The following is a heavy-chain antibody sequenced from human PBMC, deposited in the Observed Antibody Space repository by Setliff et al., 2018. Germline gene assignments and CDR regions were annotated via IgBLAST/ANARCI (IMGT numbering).Heavy chain of an antibody. J-gene: IGHJ4*02. CDR2: IIPIFGTT. D-gene: IGHD6-19*01. Sequence: ASVKVSCKASGGTFKNYGISWVRQAPGQGLEWMGGIIPIFGTTNYAQKFQGRATIITDESTSTAYMELSSLRSEDTAVYYCARGVAGIDYWGQGTLVTVSS. V-gene: IGHV1-69*05. CDR1: GGTFKNYG. CDR3: ARGVAGIDY.